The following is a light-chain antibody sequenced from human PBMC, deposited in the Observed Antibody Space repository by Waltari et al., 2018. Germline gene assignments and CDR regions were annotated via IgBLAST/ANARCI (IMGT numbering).Light chain of an antibody. CDR2: KVT. J-gene: IGKJ2*03. V-gene: IGKV2D-29*02. CDR3: MQSTKDPYS. CDR1: QSLLHSNGNTY. Sequence: DAVMTQTSLSLPVTPGEPASISCRSSQSLLHSNGNTYLHWYLQKPGQSPRLLIYKVTNRESGVPDRFSGSGSGTDFTLKISRVEPEDVGVYYCMQSTKDPYSFGQGTKVEIK.